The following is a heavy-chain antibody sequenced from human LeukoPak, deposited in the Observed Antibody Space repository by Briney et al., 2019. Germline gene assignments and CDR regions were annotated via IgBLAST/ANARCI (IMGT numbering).Heavy chain of an antibody. CDR2: IYYSGST. V-gene: IGHV4-59*01. D-gene: IGHD5-18*01. CDR1: GGSISSYY. CDR3: ARGRRDSYGPLYYFDY. J-gene: IGHJ4*02. Sequence: SETLSLTCTVSGGSISSYYWSWIRQPPGKGLEWIGYIYYSGSTNYNPSLKSRVTISVYTSKNQFSLKLSSVTAADTAVYYCARGRRDSYGPLYYFDYWGQGTLVTVSS.